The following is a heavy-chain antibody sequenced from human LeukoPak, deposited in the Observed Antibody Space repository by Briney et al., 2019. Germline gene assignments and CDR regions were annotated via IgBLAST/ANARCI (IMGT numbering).Heavy chain of an antibody. V-gene: IGHV3-15*01. D-gene: IGHD1-26*01. J-gene: IGHJ4*02. Sequence: GGSLRLSCTASGFTFNNAWMTWVRQVPGKGLEWVGRVKSKADGGTTDYAAPVEGRFTISRDDSENTLYLQMNSLKTEDTAVYYCTSDPRIGRYFDYWGQGTLVTVSS. CDR2: VKSKADGGTT. CDR3: TSDPRIGRYFDY. CDR1: GFTFNNAW.